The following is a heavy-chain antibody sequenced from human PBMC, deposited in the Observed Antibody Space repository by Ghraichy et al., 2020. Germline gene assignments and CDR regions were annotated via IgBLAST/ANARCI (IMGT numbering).Heavy chain of an antibody. J-gene: IGHJ6*02. CDR3: ARCTNCYTVGRAYYHHAVDV. Sequence: SETLSLTCTVSGDSISGSYWSWIRQPPGKGLEWIAHIYNSGTTNSNPSLKRRVTVSVDTSKHQFSLKLTSVTAADTAVYYCARCTNCYTVGRAYYHHAVDVWGQGITVTFSS. CDR1: GDSISGSY. D-gene: IGHD2-2*02. V-gene: IGHV4-59*01. CDR2: IYNSGTT.